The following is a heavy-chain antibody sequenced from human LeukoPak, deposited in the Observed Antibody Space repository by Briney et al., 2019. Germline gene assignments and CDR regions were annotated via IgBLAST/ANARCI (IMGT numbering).Heavy chain of an antibody. Sequence: SQTLSLTCAISGDSVSSNSAAWNWIRQSPSRGLEWLGRTYYRSKWYNDYAVSVKSRITINPDTSKNRFSLQLNSVTPEDTAVYYCARAFGAAAIAGEFDYWGQGTLVTVSS. V-gene: IGHV6-1*01. D-gene: IGHD2-2*01. CDR1: GDSVSSNSAA. J-gene: IGHJ4*02. CDR2: TYYRSKWYN. CDR3: ARAFGAAAIAGEFDY.